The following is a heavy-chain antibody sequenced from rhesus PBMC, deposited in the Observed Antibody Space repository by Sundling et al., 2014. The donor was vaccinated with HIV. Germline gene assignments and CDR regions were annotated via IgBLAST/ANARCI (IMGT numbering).Heavy chain of an antibody. CDR2: IHSSSGNT. Sequence: QVQLQESGPGLVKPSETLSLTCAVSGGSISGGYGWGWIRQPPGTGLEWIGTIHSSSGNTNYNPSLKSRVTISIDTSKNQFSLKLTSVTAADTAVYYCARDGNVDTATVMSYYYSGSNTYYSLDSWGQGVVVTVSS. CDR3: ARDGNVDTATVMSYYYSGSNTYYSLDS. CDR1: GGSISGGYG. D-gene: IGHD5-12*01. V-gene: IGHV4-127*01. J-gene: IGHJ6*01.